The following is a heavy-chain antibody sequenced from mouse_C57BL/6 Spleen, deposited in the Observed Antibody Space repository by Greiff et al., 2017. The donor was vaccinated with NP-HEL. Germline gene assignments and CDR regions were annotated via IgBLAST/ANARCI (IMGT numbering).Heavy chain of an antibody. V-gene: IGHV1-54*01. CDR3: ARSGWVPLDC. J-gene: IGHJ2*01. D-gene: IGHD3-1*01. CDR1: GYAFTNYL. Sequence: QVQLQQSGAELVRPGTSVKVSCKASGYAFTNYLIEWVKQRPGQGLEWIGVINPGSGGTNYNEKFKGKATLTADNSSSTAYMQLSSLTSEDTAVYFCARSGWVPLDCWGKGTTLTVSS. CDR2: INPGSGGT.